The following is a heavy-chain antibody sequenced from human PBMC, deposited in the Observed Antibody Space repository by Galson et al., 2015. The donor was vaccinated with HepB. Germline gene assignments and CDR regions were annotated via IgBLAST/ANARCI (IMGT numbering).Heavy chain of an antibody. CDR1: GFTFSNYG. CDR3: AKDPYLYSALAGTMAGFDY. CDR2: ISYDGSNK. V-gene: IGHV3-30*18. D-gene: IGHD6-19*01. J-gene: IGHJ4*02. Sequence: LRLSCAASGFTFSNYGMHWVRQAPGKGLEWVAVISYDGSNKYYADSVKGRFTISRDNSKNTLYLQMNSLGAEDTALYYCAKDPYLYSALAGTMAGFDYWGQGTLVTVSS.